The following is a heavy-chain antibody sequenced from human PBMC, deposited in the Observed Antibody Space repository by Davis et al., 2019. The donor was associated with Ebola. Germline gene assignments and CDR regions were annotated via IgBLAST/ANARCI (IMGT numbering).Heavy chain of an antibody. Sequence: ASVKVSCKASGYTFTSYAMHWVRQAPGQRLEWMGWINAGNGNTKYSQKFQGRVTITRDTSASTAYMELSSLRSEDTAVYYCARGSIRFLGVVTKGGWFDPWGQGTLVTVSS. V-gene: IGHV1-3*01. CDR1: GYTFTSYA. CDR2: INAGNGNT. D-gene: IGHD3-3*01. CDR3: ARGSIRFLGVVTKGGWFDP. J-gene: IGHJ5*02.